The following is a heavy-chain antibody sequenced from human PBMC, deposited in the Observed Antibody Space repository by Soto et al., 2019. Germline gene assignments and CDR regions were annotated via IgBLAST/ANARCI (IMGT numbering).Heavy chain of an antibody. CDR3: ARQIYDSDTGPNFQYYFDS. Sequence: GESLKFSCKGSGYSFAGYWITWVRQKPGKGLEWMGRIDPSDSQTYYSPSFRGHVTISVTKSITTVFLQWSSLRASDTAMYYCARQIYDSDTGPNFQYYFDSWGQGXPVTVSS. CDR2: IDPSDSQT. D-gene: IGHD3-22*01. J-gene: IGHJ4*02. V-gene: IGHV5-10-1*01. CDR1: GYSFAGYW.